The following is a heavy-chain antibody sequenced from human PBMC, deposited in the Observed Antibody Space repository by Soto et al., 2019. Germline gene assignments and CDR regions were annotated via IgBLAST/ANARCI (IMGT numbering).Heavy chain of an antibody. Sequence: QVQLVQSGAEVKKPGASVKVSCKASGYTFNSYGFSWVRQAPGQGLEWMGGIGADNGNTNYAQKFQGRVNITTDTSTNTAYMELRSLRSDDAAVYYCARDGCSGASCQFDYWGQGTLVSVSS. CDR2: IGADNGNT. J-gene: IGHJ4*02. CDR3: ARDGCSGASCQFDY. D-gene: IGHD2-15*01. V-gene: IGHV1-18*01. CDR1: GYTFNSYG.